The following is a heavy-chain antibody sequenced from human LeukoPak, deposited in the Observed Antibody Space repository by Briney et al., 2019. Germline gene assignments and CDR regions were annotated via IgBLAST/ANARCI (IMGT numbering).Heavy chain of an antibody. V-gene: IGHV4-39*01. D-gene: IGHD4-17*01. Sequence: SETPSLTCTVSGGSISSSSYYWGWIRQPPGKGLEWIGSIYYSGSTYYNPTLKSRVTISVDTSKNQFSLKLSSVTAADTAVYYCARGAGPVTTSRYYFDYWGQGTLVTVSS. CDR3: ARGAGPVTTSRYYFDY. CDR1: GGSISSSSYY. CDR2: IYYSGST. J-gene: IGHJ4*02.